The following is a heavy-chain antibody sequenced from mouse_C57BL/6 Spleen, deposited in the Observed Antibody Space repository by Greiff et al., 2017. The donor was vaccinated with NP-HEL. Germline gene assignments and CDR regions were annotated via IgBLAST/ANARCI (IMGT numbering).Heavy chain of an antibody. V-gene: IGHV1-19*01. CDR1: GYTFTDYY. J-gene: IGHJ1*03. CDR3: ARRNDGSSYFDV. CDR2: INPYNGGT. D-gene: IGHD1-1*01. Sequence: EVQLQQSGPVLVKPGASVKMSCKASGYTFTDYYMNWVKQSHGKSLEWIGVINPYNGGTSYNQKFKGKATLTVDKSSSTAYMELNSLTSEDSAVYYCARRNDGSSYFDVWGTGTTVTVSS.